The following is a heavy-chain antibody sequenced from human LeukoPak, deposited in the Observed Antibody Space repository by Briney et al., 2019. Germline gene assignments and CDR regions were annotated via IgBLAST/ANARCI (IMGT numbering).Heavy chain of an antibody. CDR1: GYTFTTYH. CDR3: ATERSGGTWFDP. D-gene: IGHD2-15*01. Sequence: ASVKVSCKASGYTFTTYHMHWVRQAPGQGLEWVGMIDTSDGNTNYAQKFLDRVTMTRDTSTSTVYMELSGLRSYDTAAYYCATERSGGTWFDPWGQGTLVTVSS. V-gene: IGHV1-46*01. CDR2: IDTSDGNT. J-gene: IGHJ5*02.